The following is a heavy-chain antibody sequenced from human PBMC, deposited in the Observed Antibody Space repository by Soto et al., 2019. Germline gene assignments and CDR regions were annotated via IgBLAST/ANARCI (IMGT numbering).Heavy chain of an antibody. J-gene: IGHJ4*02. V-gene: IGHV4-39*01. CDR2: IYYSGGT. D-gene: IGHD3-9*01. CDR1: GGSISSSSYF. Sequence: PSETLSLTCTVSGGSISSSSYFWGWIRQPPGKGLEWIGSIYYSGGTYYNPSLKSRVTISVDTSKNQFSLKLSSVTAADTAVYYCASVNILTGYYLDYWGQGTLVTVSS. CDR3: ASVNILTGYYLDY.